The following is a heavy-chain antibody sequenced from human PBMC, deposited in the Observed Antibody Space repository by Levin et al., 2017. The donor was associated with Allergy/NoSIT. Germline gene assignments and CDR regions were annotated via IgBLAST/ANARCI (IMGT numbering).Heavy chain of an antibody. V-gene: IGHV4-59*08. D-gene: IGHD3-3*01. CDR3: ARHRAEGTDFWSGYYYYYYYYGMDV. Sequence: SETLSLTCTVSGGSISSYYWSWIRQPPGKGLEWIGYIYYSGSTNYNPSLKSRVTISVDTSKNQFSLKLSSVTAADTAVYYCARHRAEGTDFWSGYYYYYYYYGMDVWGQGTTVTVSS. CDR1: GGSISSYY. CDR2: IYYSGST. J-gene: IGHJ6*02.